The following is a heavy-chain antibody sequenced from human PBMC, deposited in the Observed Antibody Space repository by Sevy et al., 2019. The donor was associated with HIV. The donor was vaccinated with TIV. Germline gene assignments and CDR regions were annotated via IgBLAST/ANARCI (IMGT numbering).Heavy chain of an antibody. Sequence: SETLSLTCYVSGDSISSYFWSWFRQPPGKGLEWIGYIYYSGNTIYNPSLKSRVTISVDTSKKQFSLRLTSVTAADTALYYCARGCDSSSWDTFDYWGQGTLVTVSS. CDR3: ARGCDSSSWDTFDY. J-gene: IGHJ4*02. CDR1: GDSISSYF. CDR2: IYYSGNT. D-gene: IGHD6-13*01. V-gene: IGHV4-59*01.